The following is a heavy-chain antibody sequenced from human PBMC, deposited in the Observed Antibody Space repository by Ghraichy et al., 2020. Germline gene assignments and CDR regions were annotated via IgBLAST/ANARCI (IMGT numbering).Heavy chain of an antibody. D-gene: IGHD3-16*01. CDR3: ARGVGEGY. CDR1: GGSISSSSYY. CDR2: IYYSGST. J-gene: IGHJ4*02. Sequence: SETLSLTCTVSGGSISSSSYYWGWIRQPPGKGLEWIGSIYYSGSTYYNPSLKSRVTLSVDTSKNQFSLKLSSVTAADTAVYYWARGVGEGYWGQGTLVTFSS. V-gene: IGHV4-39*01.